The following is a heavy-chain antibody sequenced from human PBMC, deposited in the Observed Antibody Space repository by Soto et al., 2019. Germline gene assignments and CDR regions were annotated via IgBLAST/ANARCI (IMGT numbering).Heavy chain of an antibody. CDR2: ISYDGSNK. Sequence: GGSLRLSCAASGFTFSSYGMHWVRQAPGKGLEWVAVISYDGSNKYYADSVKGRFTISRDNSKNTLYLQMNSLRAEDTAVYYCAKDLGAYGDYVGNFDYWGQGTLVTVSS. CDR1: GFTFSSYG. CDR3: AKDLGAYGDYVGNFDY. V-gene: IGHV3-30*18. J-gene: IGHJ4*02. D-gene: IGHD4-17*01.